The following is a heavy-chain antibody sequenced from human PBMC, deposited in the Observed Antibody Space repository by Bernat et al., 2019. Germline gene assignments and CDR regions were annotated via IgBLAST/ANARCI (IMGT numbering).Heavy chain of an antibody. J-gene: IGHJ4*02. CDR2: IYSGGST. Sequence: EVQLVETGGGLIQPGGSLRLSCAASGFTVSSNYMSWVRQAPGKGLEWVSGIYSGGSTYYADSVKGRFTISRDNSKNTLYLQMNSLRAEDTAVYYCARVSVISSTLTEYYSDYWGQGTLVTVSS. CDR3: ARVSVISSTLTEYYSDY. V-gene: IGHV3-53*02. D-gene: IGHD6-6*01. CDR1: GFTVSSNY.